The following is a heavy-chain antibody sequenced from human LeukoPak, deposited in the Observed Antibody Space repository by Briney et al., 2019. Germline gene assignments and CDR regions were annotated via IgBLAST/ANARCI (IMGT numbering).Heavy chain of an antibody. CDR2: IWSSSSYT. CDR1: GFTFSEYY. D-gene: IGHD3-22*01. V-gene: IGHV3-11*06. Sequence: GGSLRLSCAASGFTFSEYYMSWIRQAPGKGLEWVSYIWSSSSYTNYADSVKGRFTISRDNAKNSLYLQMNSLRAEDTAVYYCARGYYDNSGYYFPFDFWGQGTLVTVSS. CDR3: ARGYYDNSGYYFPFDF. J-gene: IGHJ4*02.